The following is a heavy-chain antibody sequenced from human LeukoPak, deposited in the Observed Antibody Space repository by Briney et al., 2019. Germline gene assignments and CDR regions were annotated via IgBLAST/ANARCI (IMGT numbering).Heavy chain of an antibody. J-gene: IGHJ3*02. V-gene: IGHV3-23*01. Sequence: PGGSLRLSCAASGFAFSSYAMSWVRQAPGKGLEWVSAISGSGGSTYYADSVKGRFTISRDNSKNTLYLQMNSLRAEDTAVHYCARHYYYDSSGYHFDAFDIWGQGTMVTVSS. CDR3: ARHYYYDSSGYHFDAFDI. D-gene: IGHD3-22*01. CDR1: GFAFSSYA. CDR2: ISGSGGST.